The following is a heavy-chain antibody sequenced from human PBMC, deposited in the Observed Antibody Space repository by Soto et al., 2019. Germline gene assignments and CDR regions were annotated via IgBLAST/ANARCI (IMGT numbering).Heavy chain of an antibody. CDR3: ARSSLGGTAGDPFDI. Sequence: ASVKVSCKTSGYTFTYRFLHWVRQAPGQALQWMGRITPFRGETIYAQKFQDRVTLTRDRSMTTAYMELSSLRPDDTAMYYCARSSLGGTAGDPFDIWGQGTMVTVSS. J-gene: IGHJ3*02. D-gene: IGHD1-26*01. CDR2: ITPFRGET. V-gene: IGHV1-45*02. CDR1: GYTFTYRF.